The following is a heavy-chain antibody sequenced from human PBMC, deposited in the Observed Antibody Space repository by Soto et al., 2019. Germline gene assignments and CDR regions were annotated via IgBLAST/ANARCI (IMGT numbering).Heavy chain of an antibody. CDR2: IYYSGST. J-gene: IGHJ4*02. Sequence: QVQLQESGPGLVKPSETLSLTCTVSGGSISSYYWSWIRQPPGKGLEWIGYIYYSGSTNYNPSLKSRVTISVDTSKNQFSLKLSSVTVAETAVYYCAIGERDGDYDYWGQGTLVTVSS. CDR1: GGSISSYY. D-gene: IGHD4-17*01. V-gene: IGHV4-59*12. CDR3: AIGERDGDYDY.